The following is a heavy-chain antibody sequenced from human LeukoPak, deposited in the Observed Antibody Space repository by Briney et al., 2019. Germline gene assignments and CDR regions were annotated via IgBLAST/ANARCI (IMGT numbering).Heavy chain of an antibody. CDR1: GGSFSGYY. CDR3: ARAVEWLRMLDY. Sequence: SETLSLTCAVYGGSFSGYYWSWIRQPPGKGLEWIGEINHSGSTNYNPSLKSRVTISVDTSKNQFSLKLSSVTAADTAVYYCARAVEWLRMLDYWGQGTLVTVSS. CDR2: INHSGST. J-gene: IGHJ4*02. D-gene: IGHD5-12*01. V-gene: IGHV4-34*01.